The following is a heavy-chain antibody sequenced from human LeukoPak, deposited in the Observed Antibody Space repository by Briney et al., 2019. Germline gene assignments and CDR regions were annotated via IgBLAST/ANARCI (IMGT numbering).Heavy chain of an antibody. Sequence: SETLSLTCAVSGYSISSGYYWGWIRQPPGKGLEWIGSIYHSGRTYCNPSLKSRVTISVDTSKNQFSLKLSSVTAADTAVYYCASRPYYYYMDVWGKGTTVTVSS. V-gene: IGHV4-38-2*01. CDR1: GYSISSGYY. CDR3: ASRPYYYYMDV. CDR2: IYHSGRT. D-gene: IGHD6-6*01. J-gene: IGHJ6*03.